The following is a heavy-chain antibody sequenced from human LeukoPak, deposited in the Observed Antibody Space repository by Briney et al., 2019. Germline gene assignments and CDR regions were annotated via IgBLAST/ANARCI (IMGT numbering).Heavy chain of an antibody. J-gene: IGHJ4*02. CDR3: ARGWIAAAGPTSLGY. V-gene: IGHV1-2*02. D-gene: IGHD6-13*01. CDR2: INPNSGGT. CDR1: GYTFTGYY. Sequence: ASVKVSCKASGYTFTGYYMHWVRQAPGQGLEWMGWINPNSGGTNYAQKFQGRVTMTRDTSISTAYMELSRLRSDDTAVYYCARGWIAAAGPTSLGYWGQGTLVTVSS.